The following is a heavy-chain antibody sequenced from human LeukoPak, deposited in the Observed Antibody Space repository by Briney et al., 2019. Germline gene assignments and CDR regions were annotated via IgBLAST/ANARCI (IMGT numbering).Heavy chain of an antibody. CDR3: ARVMVRAVILNWFDP. D-gene: IGHD3-10*01. Sequence: GGSLRLSCAASGFTFSSYSMNWVRQAPGKGLEWVSSISSSSSYIYYADSVKGRFTISRDNAKNSLYLQMNSLRAEDTAVYYCARVMVRAVILNWFDPWGQGTLVTVSS. CDR1: GFTFSSYS. J-gene: IGHJ5*02. V-gene: IGHV3-21*01. CDR2: ISSSSSYI.